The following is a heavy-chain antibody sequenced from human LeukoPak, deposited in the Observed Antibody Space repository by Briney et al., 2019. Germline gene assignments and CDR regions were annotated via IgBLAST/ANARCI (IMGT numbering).Heavy chain of an antibody. Sequence: PGGSLRLSCAASGFTFDDYAMHWVRHAPGKGLEWVSGISWNSGSIGYADSVKGRFTISRDNAKNSLYLQMNSLRAEDTAVYYCAKSSDLLTGYYSYFEYWGHGTLVTVAS. CDR3: AKSSDLLTGYYSYFEY. V-gene: IGHV3-9*01. J-gene: IGHJ4*01. D-gene: IGHD3-9*01. CDR1: GFTFDDYA. CDR2: ISWNSGSI.